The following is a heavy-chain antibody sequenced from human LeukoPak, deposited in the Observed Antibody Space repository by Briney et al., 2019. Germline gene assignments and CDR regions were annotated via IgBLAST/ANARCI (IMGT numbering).Heavy chain of an antibody. V-gene: IGHV4-59*01. Sequence: AETLSLTCTVSGGSISSYYWSWIRQPPGKGLEWTGYIYYSGSTNYNPSLKSRVTISVDTSKNQFSLKLSSVTAADTAVYYCARSISYCGGDCYSDWFDPWGQGTLVTVSS. CDR3: ARSISYCGGDCYSDWFDP. J-gene: IGHJ5*02. CDR2: IYYSGST. CDR1: GGSISSYY. D-gene: IGHD2-21*02.